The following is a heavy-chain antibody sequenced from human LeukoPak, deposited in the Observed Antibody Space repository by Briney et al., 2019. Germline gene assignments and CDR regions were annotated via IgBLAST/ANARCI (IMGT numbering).Heavy chain of an antibody. D-gene: IGHD3-10*01. V-gene: IGHV3-64D*06. CDR3: VRGLYGLGWDY. J-gene: IGHJ4*02. CDR2: INNDWGTT. Sequence: ETLSLTCSVSGGSISSYYWSWIRQAPGKGLEFVSGINNDWGTTDYADSVKGRFTISRDDSKNTLYLQMSSLRPEDTALYYCVRGLYGLGWDYWGQGTLVTVSS. CDR1: GGSISSYY.